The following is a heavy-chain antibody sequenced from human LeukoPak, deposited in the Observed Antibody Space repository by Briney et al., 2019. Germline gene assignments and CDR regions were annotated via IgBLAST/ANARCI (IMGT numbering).Heavy chain of an antibody. D-gene: IGHD6-13*01. V-gene: IGHV1-24*01. CDR1: GYTLTELS. J-gene: IGHJ4*02. Sequence: ASVKVSCKVSGYTLTELSMHWVRQAPGKGLEWMGGFDPEDGETIYAQKFQGRVTMTEDTSTDTAYMELSSLRSEDTAVYYCATEHIAAAAPTIDGDYPRRYFDYWGQGTLVTVSP. CDR2: FDPEDGET. CDR3: ATEHIAAAAPTIDGDYPRRYFDY.